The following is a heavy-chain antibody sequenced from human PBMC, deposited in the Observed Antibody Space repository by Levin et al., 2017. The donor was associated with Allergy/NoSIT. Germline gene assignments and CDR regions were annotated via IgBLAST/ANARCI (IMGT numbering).Heavy chain of an antibody. CDR1: GDSVSSTSAA. V-gene: IGHV6-1*01. Sequence: SQTLSLTCAISGDSVSSTSAAWNWIRQSPSRGLEWLGRTYYRSKWYNDYAVSVKSRITINPDTSKNQFSLQLNSVTPEDTAVYYCARDPIIAGDYYYGMDVWGQGTTVTVSS. D-gene: IGHD3-3*01. CDR3: ARDPIIAGDYYYGMDV. J-gene: IGHJ6*02. CDR2: TYYRSKWYN.